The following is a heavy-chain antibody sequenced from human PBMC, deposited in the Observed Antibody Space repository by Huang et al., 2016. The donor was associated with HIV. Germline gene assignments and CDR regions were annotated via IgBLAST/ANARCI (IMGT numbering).Heavy chain of an antibody. Sequence: QVQLVQSGAEVKRPGASVKVSCTASGYSFTAYFIHWVRQAPGKGREWMGWTTPKMGVTHDARKFQGRVTMTSETSSSTVYMELSGLRSDDTAVYYCARGHTRRDFYDSSGYDFDYWGQGTLVTVSS. CDR1: GYSFTAYF. V-gene: IGHV1-2*02. CDR2: TTPKMGVT. CDR3: ARGHTRRDFYDSSGYDFDY. J-gene: IGHJ4*02. D-gene: IGHD3-22*01.